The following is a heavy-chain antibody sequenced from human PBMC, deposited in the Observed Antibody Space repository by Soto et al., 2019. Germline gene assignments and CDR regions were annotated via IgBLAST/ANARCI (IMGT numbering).Heavy chain of an antibody. CDR3: ARSSGSYSYYGMDV. D-gene: IGHD1-26*01. CDR2: INPKTGDT. CDR1: GYTLTDYY. Sequence: QVQLAQSGAEVKKPGASVKFSCKASGYTLTDYYIHCVRQAPGRGLEWMGWINPKTGDTYSAQNFQGRVTTTRDTSIDTGYMELSRLQSDDTAVYYCARSSGSYSYYGMDVWGQGTTLTVSS. J-gene: IGHJ6*02. V-gene: IGHV1-2*02.